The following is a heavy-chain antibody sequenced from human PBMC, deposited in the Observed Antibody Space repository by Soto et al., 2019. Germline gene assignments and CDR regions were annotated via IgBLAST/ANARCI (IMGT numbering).Heavy chain of an antibody. D-gene: IGHD2-8*01. CDR3: TTDLNGGFDY. CDR2: IKSETDGETT. J-gene: IGHJ4*02. Sequence: GSLRLSCAPSGFALSNAWMSWVGQAPGKGLEWVGRIKSETDGETTDYVAPVKGRFTISRDDSKNTLYLQMNSLKIEDTDVYYCTTDLNGGFDYWGRGTLVTVSS. V-gene: IGHV3-15*01. CDR1: GFALSNAW.